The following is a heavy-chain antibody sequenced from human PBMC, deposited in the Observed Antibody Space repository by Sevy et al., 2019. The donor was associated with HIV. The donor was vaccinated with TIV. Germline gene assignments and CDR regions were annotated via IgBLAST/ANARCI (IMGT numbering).Heavy chain of an antibody. V-gene: IGHV3-23*01. CDR3: ATDSSDVYYYASSATVDY. Sequence: GGSLRRSCAASGIAFSTYAMFWVRQAPGKGLEWVSSISASGYSTYYADSVKGRFTLSRDNSRNTLDLQMNSLRADDPAVYYCATDSSDVYYYASSATVDYWGQGTLVTVSS. J-gene: IGHJ4*02. D-gene: IGHD3-22*01. CDR2: ISASGYST. CDR1: GIAFSTYA.